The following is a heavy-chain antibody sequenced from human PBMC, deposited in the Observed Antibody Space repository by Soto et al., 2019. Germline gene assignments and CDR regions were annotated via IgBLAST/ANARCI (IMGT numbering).Heavy chain of an antibody. J-gene: IGHJ1*01. D-gene: IGHD2-15*01. V-gene: IGHV1-46*01. CDR3: AREENCSDGICYSEYFQR. Sequence: AAGQVACKGSGYIFPAHSMHWVRQAPGQGLEWMGVVNPSGGSTNYAQKFQGRITMTRDTSTSTVYMDLSSLTSEDTAVYYCAREENCSDGICYSEYFQRWGQGTLVTVSS. CDR2: VNPSGGST. CDR1: GYIFPAHS.